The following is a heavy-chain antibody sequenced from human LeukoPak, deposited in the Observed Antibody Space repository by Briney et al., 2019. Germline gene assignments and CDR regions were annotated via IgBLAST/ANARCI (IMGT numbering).Heavy chain of an antibody. CDR1: GGSFSGYY. CDR3: ARGTRNRHYYDSSVYVDY. Sequence: SETLSLTCAVYGGSFSGYYWSWIRQPPGKGLEWIGEINHSGSTNYNPSLKSRVTMSVDTSKDQFSLQLSSVTAADAAVFYCARGTRNRHYYDSSVYVDYWGQGTLVTVSS. CDR2: INHSGST. J-gene: IGHJ4*02. V-gene: IGHV4-34*01. D-gene: IGHD3-22*01.